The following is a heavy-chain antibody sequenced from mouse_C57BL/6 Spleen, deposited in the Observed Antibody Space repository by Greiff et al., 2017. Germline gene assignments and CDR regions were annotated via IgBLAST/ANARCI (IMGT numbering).Heavy chain of an antibody. J-gene: IGHJ3*01. CDR2: ISSGSSTI. CDR3: ARRNSNGAWFAY. D-gene: IGHD2-5*01. Sequence: EVQLQESGGGLVKPGGSLKLSCAASGFTFSDYGMHWVRQAPEKGLEWVAYISSGSSTIYYADTVKGRFTISRDNAKNTLFLQMTSLRSEDTAMYYCARRNSNGAWFAYWGQGTLVTVSA. CDR1: GFTFSDYG. V-gene: IGHV5-17*01.